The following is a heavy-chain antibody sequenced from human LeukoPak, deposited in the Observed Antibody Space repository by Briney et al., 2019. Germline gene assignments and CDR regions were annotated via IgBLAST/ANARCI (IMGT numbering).Heavy chain of an antibody. Sequence: SETLSLTCAVSGGSTTNNHYYWGWIRQPPGKGLEWIGSIHYSGNTHYNASLRSRVTISADTSKNQFTLELTSVTAADTAVYYCARHLVIDNGYIHYWGQGTLVTVSS. CDR1: GGSTTNNHYY. CDR3: ARHLVIDNGYIHY. J-gene: IGHJ4*02. V-gene: IGHV4-39*01. D-gene: IGHD2-8*01. CDR2: IHYSGNT.